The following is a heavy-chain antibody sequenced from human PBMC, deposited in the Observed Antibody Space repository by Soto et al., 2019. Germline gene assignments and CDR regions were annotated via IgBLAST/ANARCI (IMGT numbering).Heavy chain of an antibody. Sequence: GMSPKISCPRSVYNLTHYWIGWAGQMPGKGLEGIGIIYPCDSDTRDSPSFQGQVTIPADKSISTAYLQWSSLKASDTAMYYCARSYLRQAYYYYGMYVWGQGTTVTVS. D-gene: IGHD3-10*01. CDR3: ARSYLRQAYYYYGMYV. V-gene: IGHV5-51*01. CDR1: VYNLTHYW. CDR2: IYPCDSDT. J-gene: IGHJ6*02.